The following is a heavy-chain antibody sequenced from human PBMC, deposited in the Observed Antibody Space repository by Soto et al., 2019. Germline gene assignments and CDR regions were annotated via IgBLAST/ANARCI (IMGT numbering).Heavy chain of an antibody. CDR3: ARPYGDYDWFDP. Sequence: WGSLRLSCAASEFIFMSYVMHWVRQAPGKGLEWVAYIWYDGTNKFYADSVKGRFTISRDNAKNSLYLQMNSLRAEDTAVYYCARPYGDYDWFDPWGQGTLVTVSS. J-gene: IGHJ5*02. V-gene: IGHV3-33*01. D-gene: IGHD4-17*01. CDR2: IWYDGTNK. CDR1: EFIFMSYV.